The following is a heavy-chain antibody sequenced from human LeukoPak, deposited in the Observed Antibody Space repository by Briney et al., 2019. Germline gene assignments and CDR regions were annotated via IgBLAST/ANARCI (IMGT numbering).Heavy chain of an antibody. CDR1: RFTFSNFA. D-gene: IGHD3-22*01. Sequence: GGSLRLSCAASRFTFSNFAMHWVRQAPGKGLEWVAFISFDGSHKYYADSVKGRFTISRDNSKNTLYLQMNSLRAEDTAVYYCAKEAVVINGGPFDYWGQGTLVTVSS. CDR3: AKEAVVINGGPFDY. J-gene: IGHJ4*02. V-gene: IGHV3-30*18. CDR2: ISFDGSHK.